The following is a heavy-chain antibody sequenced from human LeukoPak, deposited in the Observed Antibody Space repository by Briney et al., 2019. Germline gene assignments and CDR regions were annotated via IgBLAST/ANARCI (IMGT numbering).Heavy chain of an antibody. D-gene: IGHD1/OR15-1a*01. CDR3: ARDFRAGTASDAFDI. Sequence: GGSLRLSCAASGYTFNSYAMSWVRQAPGKGLEWVSAISGSGGSTYYADSVKGRFTISRDDSKNTLYLQMNSLRAEDTAVYYCARDFRAGTASDAFDIWGQGTMVTVSS. V-gene: IGHV3-23*01. CDR1: GYTFNSYA. J-gene: IGHJ3*02. CDR2: ISGSGGST.